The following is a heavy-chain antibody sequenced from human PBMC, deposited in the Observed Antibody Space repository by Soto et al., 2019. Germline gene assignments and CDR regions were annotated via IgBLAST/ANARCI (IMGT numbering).Heavy chain of an antibody. CDR1: GGTFSSYT. J-gene: IGHJ4*02. CDR2: IIPILGIA. D-gene: IGHD6-13*01. CDR3: ARDSLRLAAAGTIFDY. Sequence: QVQLVQSGAEVKKPGSSVKVSCKASGGTFSSYTISWVRQAPGQGLEWMGRIIPILGIADYAQKFQGRVTITADKSTSTAYMELSSLRSEDTAVYYCARDSLRLAAAGTIFDYWGQGTLVTVSS. V-gene: IGHV1-69*08.